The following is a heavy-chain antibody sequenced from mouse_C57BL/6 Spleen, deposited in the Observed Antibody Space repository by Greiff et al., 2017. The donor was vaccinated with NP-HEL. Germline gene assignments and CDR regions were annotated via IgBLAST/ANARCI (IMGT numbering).Heavy chain of an antibody. V-gene: IGHV1-26*01. CDR1: GYTFTDYY. J-gene: IGHJ2*01. CDR3: ARQNGNYVGYFDY. D-gene: IGHD2-1*01. CDR2: INPNNGGT. Sequence: EVQLQQSGPELVKPGASVKISCKASGYTFTDYYMNWVKQSHGKSLEWIGDINPNNGGTSYNQKFKGKATLTVDKSSSTAYMELRSLTSEDSAVYYCARQNGNYVGYFDYWGQGTTLTVSS.